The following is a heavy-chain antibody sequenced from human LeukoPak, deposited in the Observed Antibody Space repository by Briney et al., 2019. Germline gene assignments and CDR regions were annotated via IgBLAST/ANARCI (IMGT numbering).Heavy chain of an antibody. V-gene: IGHV3-74*01. J-gene: IGHJ5*02. CDR3: ARDNGIVRGAAKSSWFDP. Sequence: PGGSLRLSCAASGFTFSSYTMHWVRQAPGKGLVWVSRINGDGGSTSYADSVKGRFTISRDNAKNTLYLQMNSLRAEDTAVYYCARDNGIVRGAAKSSWFDPWGQGTLVTVSS. D-gene: IGHD1-26*01. CDR1: GFTFSSYT. CDR2: INGDGGST.